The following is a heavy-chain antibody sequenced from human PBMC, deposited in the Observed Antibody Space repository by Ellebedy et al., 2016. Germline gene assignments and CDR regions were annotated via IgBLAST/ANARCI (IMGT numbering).Heavy chain of an antibody. Sequence: SETLSLXCTVSGGSISSSSYYWGWIRQPPGKGLEWIGSIYYSGSTYYNPSLKSRVTISVDTSKNQFSLKLSSVTAADTAVYYCARYSSSWYGFDYWGQGTLVTVSS. CDR3: ARYSSSWYGFDY. CDR1: GGSISSSSYY. V-gene: IGHV4-39*07. CDR2: IYYSGST. J-gene: IGHJ4*02. D-gene: IGHD6-13*01.